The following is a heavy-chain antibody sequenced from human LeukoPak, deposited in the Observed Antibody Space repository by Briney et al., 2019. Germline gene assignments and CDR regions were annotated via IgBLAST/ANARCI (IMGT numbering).Heavy chain of an antibody. J-gene: IGHJ3*02. V-gene: IGHV4-4*07. Sequence: SETLSLTCTVSGGSISSYYWSWIRQPAGKGLEWIGRIYTSGSTNYNPSLKSRVTMSVDTSKKQFSLKLSSVTAADTAVYYCARDLSDYYDFWSGYYDAFDIWGQGTMVTVSS. CDR1: GGSISSYY. CDR2: IYTSGST. D-gene: IGHD3-3*01. CDR3: ARDLSDYYDFWSGYYDAFDI.